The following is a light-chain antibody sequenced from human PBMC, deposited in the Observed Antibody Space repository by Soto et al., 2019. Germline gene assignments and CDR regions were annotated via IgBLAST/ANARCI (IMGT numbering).Light chain of an antibody. CDR2: DAA. CDR3: QQRSNWPPLIT. Sequence: EITLTQSPATLSLSPGERASLSCRASQSVTTDLAWYQVKPGQRPRLLIYDAATRASGVPARYSGSGSGTDFTLTLSSLEPEDFGVYYYQQRSNWPPLITFGPVTKVDIK. V-gene: IGKV3-11*01. CDR1: QSVTTD. J-gene: IGKJ3*01.